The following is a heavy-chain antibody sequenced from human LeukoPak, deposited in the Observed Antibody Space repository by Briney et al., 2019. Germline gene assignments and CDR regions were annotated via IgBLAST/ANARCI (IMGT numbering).Heavy chain of an antibody. V-gene: IGHV4-38-2*01. CDR3: ARVLSVPYLLDS. CDR1: GHSTTRGCY. Sequence: SETLSLTCAISGHSTTRGCYWAWFRQSPGKGLEWIATFFQSHKSFYNASLEGRVTMSLDTSKSQFSLNLTSVTAADTAVYYCARVLSVPYLLDSWGRGTQVTVSS. D-gene: IGHD3-10*02. CDR2: FFQSHKS. J-gene: IGHJ4*02.